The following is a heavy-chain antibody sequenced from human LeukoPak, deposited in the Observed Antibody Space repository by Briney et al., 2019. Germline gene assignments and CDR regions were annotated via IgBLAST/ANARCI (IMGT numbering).Heavy chain of an antibody. J-gene: IGHJ4*02. V-gene: IGHV4-59*01. Sequence: PSETLSLTCTVSGGSISSYYWSWIRQPPGKGLEWVGHIYYLGSTNYNPSLKSRVTISIDTSKNYFSLKLNSVIAADTAVYYCARDFPESGSYDYWGQGTLVTVSS. CDR1: GGSISSYY. CDR2: IYYLGST. CDR3: ARDFPESGSYDY. D-gene: IGHD1-26*01.